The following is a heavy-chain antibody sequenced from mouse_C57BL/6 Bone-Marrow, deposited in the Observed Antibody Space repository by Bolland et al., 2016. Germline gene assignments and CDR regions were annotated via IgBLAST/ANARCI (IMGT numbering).Heavy chain of an antibody. Sequence: YNQKFKGKATLTEDKSSSTAYMQLSSLTSEDSAVYFCARGDYGSSYDYWGQGTLV. D-gene: IGHD1-1*01. J-gene: IGHJ3*01. V-gene: IGHV1-12*01. CDR3: ARGDYGSSYDY.